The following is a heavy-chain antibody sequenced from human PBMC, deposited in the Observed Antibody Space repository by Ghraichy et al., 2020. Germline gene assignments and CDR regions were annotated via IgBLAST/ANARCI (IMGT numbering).Heavy chain of an antibody. Sequence: LSLTCAASGFTFSNYAMTWVRQAPGKGLEWVSTISISGGNTFYADSVKGRFTISRDSAKNTLYLQMNSLRAEDTAVYYCVKGYSGLDYWGQGTLVIVSS. CDR2: ISISGGNT. V-gene: IGHV3-23*01. CDR1: GFTFSNYA. J-gene: IGHJ4*02. CDR3: VKGYSGLDY. D-gene: IGHD5-12*01.